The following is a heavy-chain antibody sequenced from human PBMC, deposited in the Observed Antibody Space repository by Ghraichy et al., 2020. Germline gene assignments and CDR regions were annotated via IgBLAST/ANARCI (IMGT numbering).Heavy chain of an antibody. D-gene: IGHD5-12*01. CDR2: ISGSGGST. CDR3: AKDRSRRGYSGYDGVYPQYPFDY. V-gene: IGHV3-23*01. CDR1: GFTFSSYA. Sequence: GGSLRLSCAASGFTFSSYAMSWVRQAPGKGLEWVSAISGSGGSTYYADSVKGRFTISRDNSKNTLYLQMNSLRAEDTAVYYCAKDRSRRGYSGYDGVYPQYPFDYWGQGTLVTVSS. J-gene: IGHJ4*02.